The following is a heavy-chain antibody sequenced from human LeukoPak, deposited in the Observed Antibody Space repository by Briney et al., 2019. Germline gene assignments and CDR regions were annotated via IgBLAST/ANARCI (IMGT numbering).Heavy chain of an antibody. CDR3: ARAIFGVVIIPNWFDP. V-gene: IGHV4-34*01. CDR2: FNHSGST. J-gene: IGHJ5*02. CDR1: GGSFSGYY. Sequence: KPSETLSLTCAVYGGSFSGYYWSWIRQPPGKGLEWIGEFNHSGSTNYNPSLKSRVTISVDTSKNQFSLKLSSVTAADTAVYYCARAIFGVVIIPNWFDPWGQGTLVTVSS. D-gene: IGHD3-3*01.